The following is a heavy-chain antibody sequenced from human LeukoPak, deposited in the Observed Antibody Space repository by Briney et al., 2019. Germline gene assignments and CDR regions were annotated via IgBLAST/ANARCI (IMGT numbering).Heavy chain of an antibody. D-gene: IGHD6-19*01. Sequence: GGSLRLSCAASGFTFSSYAMSWVRQAPGKGLEWVSAISGSGGSTYYADSVKGRFTISRDNSKNTLYLQMNSLKAEDTAVYYCAKDSVYSSGWYTFLFDYWGQGTLVTVSS. CDR2: ISGSGGST. J-gene: IGHJ4*02. CDR1: GFTFSSYA. CDR3: AKDSVYSSGWYTFLFDY. V-gene: IGHV3-23*01.